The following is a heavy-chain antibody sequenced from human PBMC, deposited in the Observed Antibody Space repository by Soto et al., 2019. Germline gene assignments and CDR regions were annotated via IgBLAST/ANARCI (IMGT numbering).Heavy chain of an antibody. D-gene: IGHD6-13*01. CDR3: ARDGGYSSSWYSFDP. Sequence: ASVKVSCKASGYTLTSYGISWVRQAPGQGLEWMGWISAYNGNTNYAQKLQGRVTMTTDTSTSTAYMELRSLRSDDTAVYYCARDGGYSSSWYSFDPWGQGTLVTVSS. CDR1: GYTLTSYG. J-gene: IGHJ5*02. CDR2: ISAYNGNT. V-gene: IGHV1-18*04.